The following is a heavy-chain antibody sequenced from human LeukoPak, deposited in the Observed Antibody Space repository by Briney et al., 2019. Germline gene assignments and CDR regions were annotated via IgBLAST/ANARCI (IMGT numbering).Heavy chain of an antibody. Sequence: PGGSLRLSCAASGFTFSSYWMTWVRQAPGKGPEWVANIKQDGSEKCYVDSVKGRFTISRDNAKNSLYLQMNSLRAEDTAVYYCARDDGGSHPTTLEYWGQGTLVTVSS. CDR1: GFTFSSYW. CDR2: IKQDGSEK. CDR3: ARDDGGSHPTTLEY. J-gene: IGHJ4*02. V-gene: IGHV3-7*01. D-gene: IGHD1-26*01.